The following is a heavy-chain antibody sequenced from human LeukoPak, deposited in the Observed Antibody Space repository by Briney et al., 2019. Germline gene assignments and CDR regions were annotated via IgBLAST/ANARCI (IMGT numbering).Heavy chain of an antibody. CDR2: ISSSSYI. D-gene: IGHD5-18*01. CDR1: GFTFSSYS. J-gene: IGHJ4*02. CDR3: ASRGYSYGGGDY. V-gene: IGHV3-21*01. Sequence: GGSLRLSCAASGFTFSSYSMNWVRQAPGKGLEWISSISSSSYIYYADSVKGRFTISRDNAKNSLYLQMNSLRAEDTAVYYCASRGYSYGGGDYWGQGTLVTVSS.